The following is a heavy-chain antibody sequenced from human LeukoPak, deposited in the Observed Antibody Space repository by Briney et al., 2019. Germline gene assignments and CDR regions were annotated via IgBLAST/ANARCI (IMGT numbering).Heavy chain of an antibody. CDR3: ARGQYYYDSSGYYWNDAFYI. D-gene: IGHD3-22*01. J-gene: IGHJ3*02. V-gene: IGHV4-4*07. CDR1: GGSISSYY. CDR2: VYTSGRT. Sequence: SETLSLTCTLSGGSISSYYWSWLRQPAGKGLEWIGRVYTSGRTNYNPPHKSRVTMSVDTSKNQFSLKLSPVTAADTAVYYCARGQYYYDSSGYYWNDAFYIWGQGTMVTVSS.